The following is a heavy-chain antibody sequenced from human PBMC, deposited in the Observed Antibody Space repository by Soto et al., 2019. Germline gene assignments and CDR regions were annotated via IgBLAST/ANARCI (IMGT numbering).Heavy chain of an antibody. J-gene: IGHJ4*02. CDR2: IYPGDSDT. V-gene: IGHV5-51*01. D-gene: IGHD1-1*01. Sequence: GESLKISCQGSGYSFPSYWIGWVRQMPGKGLEWMGVIYPGDSDTKYSPSFQGQVTISADKSTNTVSLHMNSLRAEDTALYYCAKDRPRRTSGYFFDYWGQGTPVTVSS. CDR3: AKDRPRRTSGYFFDY. CDR1: GYSFPSYW.